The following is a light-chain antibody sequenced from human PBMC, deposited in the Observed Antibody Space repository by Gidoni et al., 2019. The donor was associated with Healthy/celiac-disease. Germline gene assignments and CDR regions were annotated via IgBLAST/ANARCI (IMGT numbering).Light chain of an antibody. J-gene: IGKJ5*01. V-gene: IGKV3-11*01. CDR1: QCVSSY. Sequence: EIVLTHSPATLSLSPGERATLSCRASQCVSSYLAWYQQKPGQAPRLLIYDASNRATGIPARFSGSGSGTDFTLTISSLEPEDFAVYYCQQSSNWPPITFGQGTRLEIK. CDR2: DAS. CDR3: QQSSNWPPIT.